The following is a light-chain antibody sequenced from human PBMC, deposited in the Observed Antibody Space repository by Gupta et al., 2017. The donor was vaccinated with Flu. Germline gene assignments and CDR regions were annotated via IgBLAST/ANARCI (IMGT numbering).Light chain of an antibody. Sequence: DIQMTQSPSSVSASLGDRVTITCRASQDIGYCVAWYQHKPGNAPKLLIYAATHLESGVPSRFRGSGSGTDFTLTITGQQPEDFATYCCQHGNNFPFTFGHGTKVDV. CDR1: QDIGYC. V-gene: IGKV1-12*01. CDR2: AAT. CDR3: QHGNNFPFT. J-gene: IGKJ3*01.